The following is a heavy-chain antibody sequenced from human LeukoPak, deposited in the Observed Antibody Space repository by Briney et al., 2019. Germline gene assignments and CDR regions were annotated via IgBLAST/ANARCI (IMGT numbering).Heavy chain of an antibody. D-gene: IGHD3-3*01. J-gene: IGHJ4*02. Sequence: ASVKVSCKASGYTFTGYFMHWVRQAPGQGLEWMGWINPNSGGTNYAQKFQGRVTMTRDTSISTAYMELSRLRSDDTAVYYCARELYDFWSGYGDDYWGQGTLVTVSS. CDR2: INPNSGGT. V-gene: IGHV1-2*02. CDR1: GYTFTGYF. CDR3: ARELYDFWSGYGDDY.